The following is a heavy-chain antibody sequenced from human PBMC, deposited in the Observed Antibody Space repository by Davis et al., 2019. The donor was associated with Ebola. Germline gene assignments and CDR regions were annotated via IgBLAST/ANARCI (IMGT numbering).Heavy chain of an antibody. D-gene: IGHD6-19*01. CDR2: IIPIFGTA. J-gene: IGHJ5*02. CDR1: GGTFSTYA. V-gene: IGHV1-69*13. CDR3: ARDSSGWYNTNWFDP. Sequence: SVKVSCKASGGTFSTYAISWVRQAPGQGLEWMGGIIPIFGTANYAQKFQGRVTITADESTSTAYMELSSLRSEDTAVYYCARDSSGWYNTNWFDPWGQGALVTVSS.